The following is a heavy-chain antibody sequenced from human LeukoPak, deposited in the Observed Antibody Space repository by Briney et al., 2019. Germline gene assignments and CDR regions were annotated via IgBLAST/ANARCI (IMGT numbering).Heavy chain of an antibody. D-gene: IGHD2-21*02. V-gene: IGHV4-59*01. CDR2: IYYSGST. J-gene: IGHJ5*01. CDR3: ARMDLDGGDSIGFDS. CDR1: GGSISSYY. Sequence: SETLSLTCTVSGGSISSYYWSWIRQPPGKGLEWIGYIYYSGSTNYNPSLKSRVTISVDTSKNQFSLKLSSVTAADTAVYYCARMDLDGGDSIGFDSWGQGTLVTVSS.